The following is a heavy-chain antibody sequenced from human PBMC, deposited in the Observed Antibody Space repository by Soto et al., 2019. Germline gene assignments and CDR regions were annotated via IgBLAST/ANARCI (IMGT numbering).Heavy chain of an antibody. CDR2: IIPIFGTA. D-gene: IGHD2-15*01. J-gene: IGHJ6*02. Sequence: QVQLVQSGAEVKKPGSSVKVSCKASGGTFSSYAISWVRQAPGQGLEWMGGIIPIFGTANYAQKFQGRVTITADESTSTDYMELSSLRSEDTAVYYCARVPTYCSGGSCPNYYYYGMDVWGQGTTVTVSS. V-gene: IGHV1-69*01. CDR1: GGTFSSYA. CDR3: ARVPTYCSGGSCPNYYYYGMDV.